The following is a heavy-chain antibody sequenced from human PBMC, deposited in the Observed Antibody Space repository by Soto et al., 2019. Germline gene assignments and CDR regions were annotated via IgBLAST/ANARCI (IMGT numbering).Heavy chain of an antibody. CDR2: IYNNGNT. J-gene: IGHJ4*02. CDR3: AGVRAGYFDY. Sequence: SETLPLTCTPSGGAINDHYWSFIRQPPGKGLEWIGYIYNNGNTNYNPSLESRVTISVDRSRNQFSLRLTSLTAADTAVYYCAGVRAGYFDYWGRGALVTVSS. V-gene: IGHV4-59*11. D-gene: IGHD3-10*01. CDR1: GGAINDHY.